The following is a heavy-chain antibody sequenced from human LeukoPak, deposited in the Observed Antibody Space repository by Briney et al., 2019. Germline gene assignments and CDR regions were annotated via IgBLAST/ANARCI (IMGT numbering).Heavy chain of an antibody. CDR1: GYTFTGYY. CDR2: INPNSGGT. V-gene: IGHV1-2*02. J-gene: IGHJ4*02. D-gene: IGHD6-13*01. CDR3: ARDLGEQQLDFDY. Sequence: GASMKVSCKASGYTFTGYYMHWVRQAPGQGLEWMGWINPNSGGTNYAQKFQGRVTMTRDTSISTAYMELSRLRSDDTAVYYCARDLGEQQLDFDYWGQGTLVTVSS.